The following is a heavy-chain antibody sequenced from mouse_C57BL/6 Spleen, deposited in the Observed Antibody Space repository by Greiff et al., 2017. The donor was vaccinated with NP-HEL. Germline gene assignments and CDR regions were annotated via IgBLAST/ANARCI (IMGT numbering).Heavy chain of an antibody. CDR2: IYPGGGYT. J-gene: IGHJ4*01. V-gene: IGHV1-63*01. CDR3: ARIYYDYDYYAMDY. Sequence: VQLQQSGAELVRPGTSVKMSCKASGYTFTNYWIGWAKQRPGHGLEWIGDIYPGGGYTNYNEKFKGKATLTADKSSSTAYMQFSSLTSEDSAIYDCARIYYDYDYYAMDYWGQGTSVTVSS. CDR1: GYTFTNYW. D-gene: IGHD2-4*01.